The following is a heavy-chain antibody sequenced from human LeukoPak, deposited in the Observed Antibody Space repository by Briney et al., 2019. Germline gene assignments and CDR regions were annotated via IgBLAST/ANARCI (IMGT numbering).Heavy chain of an antibody. CDR2: ISGGAGTT. V-gene: IGHV3-23*01. CDR3: AKGVGSGWSNWFDP. D-gene: IGHD6-19*01. J-gene: IGHJ5*02. CDR1: GFTFSNYA. Sequence: GGSLRLSCAASGFTFSNYAMTWVRQTPGKGLEWVSAISGGAGTTYYADSVKGRFTTSRDNFKKTLYLQMDTLRAEDTALYYCAKGVGSGWSNWFDPWGQGTLVTVSS.